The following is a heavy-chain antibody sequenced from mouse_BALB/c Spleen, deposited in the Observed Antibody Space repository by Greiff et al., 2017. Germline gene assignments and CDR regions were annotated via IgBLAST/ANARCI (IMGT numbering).Heavy chain of an antibody. J-gene: IGHJ3*01. CDR3: ARAYGNYQAWFAY. Sequence: QVQLQQSGPGLVAPSQSLSITCTVSGFSLTSYGVHWVRQPPGKGLEWLGVIWAGGSTNYNSALMSRLSISKDNSKSQVFLKMNSLQTDDTAMYYCARAYGNYQAWFAYWGQGTLVTVSA. CDR1: GFSLTSYG. CDR2: IWAGGST. D-gene: IGHD2-1*01. V-gene: IGHV2-9*02.